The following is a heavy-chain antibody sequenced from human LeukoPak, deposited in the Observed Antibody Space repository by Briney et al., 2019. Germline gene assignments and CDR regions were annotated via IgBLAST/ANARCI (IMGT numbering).Heavy chain of an antibody. CDR3: AREGEGGSSSSAFDI. CDR1: GGSISSYY. CDR2: IYTSGST. J-gene: IGHJ3*02. Sequence: SETLSLTCTVSGGSISSYYWSWIRQPAGKGLEWIGRIYTSGSTNYNPSLKSRVTISVDTSKNQFSLKLSSVTAADTAVYYCAREGEGGSSSSAFDIWGQGTMVTVSS. V-gene: IGHV4-4*07. D-gene: IGHD6-6*01.